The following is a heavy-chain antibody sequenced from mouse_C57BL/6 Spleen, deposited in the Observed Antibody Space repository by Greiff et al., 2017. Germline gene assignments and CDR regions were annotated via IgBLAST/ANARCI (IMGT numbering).Heavy chain of an antibody. CDR3: ARGDTVVATDY. Sequence: VQLQQSGPELVKPGASVKISCKASGYAFSSSWMNWVKQRPGKGLEWIGRIYPGDGDTNYNGKFKGKATLTADKSSSTAYMQLSSLTSEDSAVYFCARGDTVVATDYWGQGTTLTVSS. V-gene: IGHV1-82*01. CDR2: IYPGDGDT. J-gene: IGHJ2*01. D-gene: IGHD1-1*01. CDR1: GYAFSSSW.